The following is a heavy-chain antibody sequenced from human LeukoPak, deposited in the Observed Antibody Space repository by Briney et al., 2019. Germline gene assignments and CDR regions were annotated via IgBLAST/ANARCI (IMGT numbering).Heavy chain of an antibody. CDR2: ISGSGRDT. CDR1: GFTFSSYA. J-gene: IGHJ4*02. Sequence: PGGSLRLSCAVSGFTFSSYAMSGVRQAPGKGLEWVSAISGSGRDTYNADSVKGRFTISRDNSKNTLYLQMNSLRAEDTAVYYCAKTRGGSTAWSKGYYFDSWGQGTLVTVSS. V-gene: IGHV3-23*01. D-gene: IGHD2-15*01. CDR3: AKTRGGSTAWSKGYYFDS.